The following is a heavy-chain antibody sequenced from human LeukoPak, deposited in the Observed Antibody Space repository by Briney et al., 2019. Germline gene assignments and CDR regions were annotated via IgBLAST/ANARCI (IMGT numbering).Heavy chain of an antibody. CDR1: GFTFSSYS. CDR3: AKVRCSTSCYFDY. V-gene: IGHV3-21*01. D-gene: IGHD2-2*01. Sequence: PGGSLRLSCAASGFTFSSYSMNWVRQAPGKGLEWVSSISSSSSYIYYADSVEGRFTISRDNAKNSLYLQMNSLRAEDTAVCYCAKVRCSTSCYFDYWGQGTLVTVSS. J-gene: IGHJ4*02. CDR2: ISSSSSYI.